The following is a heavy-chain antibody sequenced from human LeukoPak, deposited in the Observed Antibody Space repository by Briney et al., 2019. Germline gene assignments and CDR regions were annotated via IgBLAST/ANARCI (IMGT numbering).Heavy chain of an antibody. CDR2: ISGSGGST. Sequence: PGGSLRLSCAASGFTLSSYAMSWVRQAPGKGLEWVSAISGSGGSTYYADSVKGRFTISRDNSKNTLYLQMNSLRAEDTAVYYCAKDSSSWYNLGYYFDYWGQGTLVTVSS. V-gene: IGHV3-23*01. D-gene: IGHD6-13*01. CDR3: AKDSSSWYNLGYYFDY. J-gene: IGHJ4*02. CDR1: GFTLSSYA.